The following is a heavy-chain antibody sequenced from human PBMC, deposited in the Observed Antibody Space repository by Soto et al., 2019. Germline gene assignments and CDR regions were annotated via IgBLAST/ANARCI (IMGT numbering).Heavy chain of an antibody. CDR2: IRNDNGNT. J-gene: IGHJ4*02. Sequence: QVQLVQSGVEVKKPGASVKVACKASGYTFTTTYGINWVRQAPGQGLEWMGWIRNDNGNTKYAQNLQGRVTMTTDISTSTAYMELRSLRSDDTAVYYCATTVTTRTPGDNWGQGTLVTVAS. CDR1: GYTFTTTYG. CDR3: ATTVTTRTPGDN. V-gene: IGHV1-18*04. D-gene: IGHD4-17*01.